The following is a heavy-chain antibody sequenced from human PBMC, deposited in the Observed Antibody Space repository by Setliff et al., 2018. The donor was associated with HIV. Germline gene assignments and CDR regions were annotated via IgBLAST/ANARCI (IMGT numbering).Heavy chain of an antibody. CDR3: ARDPTTGVDY. V-gene: IGHV4-59*12. CDR2: IYYSGST. CDR1: GGSISSYY. Sequence: SETLSLTCTFSGGSISSYYWSWIRQPPGKGLEWIGYIYYSGSTNYNPSLKSRVTISVDTSKNQFSLKLNSVTAADTAMYYCARDPTTGVDYWGRGTLVTVSS. D-gene: IGHD4-4*01. J-gene: IGHJ4*01.